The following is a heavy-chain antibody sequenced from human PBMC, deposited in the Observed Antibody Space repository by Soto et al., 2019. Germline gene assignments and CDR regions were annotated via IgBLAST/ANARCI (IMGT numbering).Heavy chain of an antibody. J-gene: IGHJ5*02. CDR2: IDWDDDK. D-gene: IGHD2-2*02. V-gene: IGHV2-70*04. Sequence: SGPAGEPTQTLTLTCTFSGFSLSTSGMHVSWIRQPPGKALEWLARIDWDDDKFYSTSLKTRLTISKDTSKNQVVLTMTNMDPVDTATYYCALEGGQLLYRWFDPWGQGTLVTVSS. CDR3: ALEGGQLLYRWFDP. CDR1: GFSLSTSGMH.